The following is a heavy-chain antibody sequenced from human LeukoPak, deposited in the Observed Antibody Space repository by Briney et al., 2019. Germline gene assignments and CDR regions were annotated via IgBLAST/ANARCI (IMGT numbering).Heavy chain of an antibody. CDR1: GFTFSGHW. J-gene: IGHJ4*02. Sequence: GGSLRLSCAASGFTFSGHWMSWVRQAPGKGLEWVANIKQDGSEKYYVDSVEGRFTISRDNAKNSLYLQMSSLRAEDTAVYYCARDKWTPDYWGQGTLVTVPS. V-gene: IGHV3-7*01. D-gene: IGHD1-26*01. CDR2: IKQDGSEK. CDR3: ARDKWTPDY.